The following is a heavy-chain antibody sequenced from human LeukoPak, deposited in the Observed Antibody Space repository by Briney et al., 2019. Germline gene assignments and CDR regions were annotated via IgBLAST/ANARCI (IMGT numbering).Heavy chain of an antibody. Sequence: SETLSLTCTVSGGSISSYYWGWIRQPPGKGLEWIGSIYYSGSTYYNPSLKSRVTISVDTSKNQFSLKLSSVTAADTAVYYCASLRLGELSSPFGFDYWGQGTLVTVSS. CDR1: GGSISSYY. V-gene: IGHV4-39*07. CDR2: IYYSGST. J-gene: IGHJ4*02. CDR3: ASLRLGELSSPFGFDY. D-gene: IGHD3-16*02.